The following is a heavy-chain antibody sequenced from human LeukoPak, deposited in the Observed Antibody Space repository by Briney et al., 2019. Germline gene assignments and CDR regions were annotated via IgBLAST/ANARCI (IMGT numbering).Heavy chain of an antibody. J-gene: IGHJ4*02. CDR2: MNPNSGNT. CDR3: TRGSSGRRDN. CDR1: GYTFTSCD. V-gene: IGHV1-8*01. D-gene: IGHD6-19*01. Sequence: ASVKVSCKASGYTFTSCDINWVRQATGQGLEWMGWMNPNSGNTGYGQSFQGRITMTRDIPIGTAYMELSNLTSEDTAIYYCTRGSSGRRDNWGQGTLVTVSA.